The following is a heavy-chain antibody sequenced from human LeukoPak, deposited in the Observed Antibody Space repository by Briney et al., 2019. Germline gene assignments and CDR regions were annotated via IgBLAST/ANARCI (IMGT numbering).Heavy chain of an antibody. CDR1: GYTFTGYY. J-gene: IGHJ4*02. CDR2: INPNTGGT. V-gene: IGHV1-2*02. D-gene: IGHD6-19*01. CDR3: ARAGIAVAGMASY. Sequence: ASVKVSCKASGYTFTGYYMHWVRQAPGQGLQWMGWINPNTGGTNYAQKFQGRVTMTRDTSISTAYMELSRLRSDDTAVYYCARAGIAVAGMASYWGQGTLVTVSS.